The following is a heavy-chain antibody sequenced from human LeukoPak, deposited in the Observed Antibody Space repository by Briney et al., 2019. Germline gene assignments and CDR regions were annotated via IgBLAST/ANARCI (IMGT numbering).Heavy chain of an antibody. D-gene: IGHD5-18*01. V-gene: IGHV1-69*13. Sequence: ASVKGSCKGSGGTFSRYTICWVRQAPGQGLEWMGGIIPIFGTTNYAQKFQGRVTITADESTSTAYMELSSLRSEDTAVYYCARGQGQQPDYWGQGTLVTVSS. CDR3: ARGQGQQPDY. CDR1: GGTFSRYT. CDR2: IIPIFGTT. J-gene: IGHJ4*02.